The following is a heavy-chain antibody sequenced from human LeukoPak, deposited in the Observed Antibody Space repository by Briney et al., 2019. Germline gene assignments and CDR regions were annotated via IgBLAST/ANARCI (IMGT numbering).Heavy chain of an antibody. J-gene: IGHJ4*02. CDR3: VRRAPGFSSGWLDY. CDR1: GLTFTTYA. D-gene: IGHD6-19*01. V-gene: IGHV3-64*01. CDR2: ISSSGGST. Sequence: SGGSLRLSCGASGLTFTTYAMHWVRQAPGKGLEYVSAISSSGGSTFYANSVKGRFTISRDNLKNTLYLQMGSLRAEDMALYYCVRRAPGFSSGWLDYWGQGTLVTVSS.